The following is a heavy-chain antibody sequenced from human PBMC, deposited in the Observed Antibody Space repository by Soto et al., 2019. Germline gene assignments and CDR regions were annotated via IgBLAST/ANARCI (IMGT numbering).Heavy chain of an antibody. D-gene: IGHD6-19*01. V-gene: IGHV3-23*01. CDR3: AKDGGFNSGWYDWYFDL. CDR1: GFTFSTYA. Sequence: EVQLLESGGGLVQPGGSLRLSCAASGFTFSTYAMSWVRQAPGKGLEWVSAISGSGGNTYYADSVKGRFTISRDNSKNTLNLQMKSLRAEDTAVEYCAKDGGFNSGWYDWYFDLWGRGTLVTVSS. CDR2: ISGSGGNT. J-gene: IGHJ2*01.